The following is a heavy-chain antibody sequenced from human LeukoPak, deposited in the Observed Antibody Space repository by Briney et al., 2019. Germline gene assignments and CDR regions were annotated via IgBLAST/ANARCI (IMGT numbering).Heavy chain of an antibody. Sequence: GGSLRLSCAASGFTFSSYSMNWVRQAPGKGLEWVSSISSSSSYIYYADSVKGRFAISRDNAKNSLYLQMNSLRAEDTAVCYCASLTGGYCSSTSCHNYYYYYYMDVWGKGTTVTISS. J-gene: IGHJ6*03. CDR1: GFTFSSYS. V-gene: IGHV3-21*01. CDR3: ASLTGGYCSSTSCHNYYYYYYMDV. D-gene: IGHD2-2*02. CDR2: ISSSSSYI.